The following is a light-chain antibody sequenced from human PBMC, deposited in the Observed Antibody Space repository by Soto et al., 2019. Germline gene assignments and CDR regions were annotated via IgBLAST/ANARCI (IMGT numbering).Light chain of an antibody. CDR1: QSISHY. CDR3: QHYNSYSEA. J-gene: IGKJ1*01. CDR2: DAS. V-gene: IGKV1-5*01. Sequence: DIQMTQSPSSLSASVGDRVTITCRASQSISHYLAWYQQRPGKAPKLLIYDASTLQGGIASRFSGSGYGPKLTLIISSLKPDDFATYYCQHYNSYSEAFGQGTKVDIK.